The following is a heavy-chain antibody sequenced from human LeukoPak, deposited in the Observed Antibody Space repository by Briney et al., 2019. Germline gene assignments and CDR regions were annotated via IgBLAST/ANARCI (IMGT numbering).Heavy chain of an antibody. CDR2: IYYSGST. V-gene: IGHV4-59*08. D-gene: IGHD6-6*01. CDR1: GGSISSYY. CDR3: ARHNRIAARPSYFDY. J-gene: IGHJ4*02. Sequence: SETLSLTCTVSGGSISSYYWSWIRQPPGKGLEWIGYIYYSGSTNYNPPLKSRVTISVDTSKNQFSLKLSSVTAADTAVYYCARHNRIAARPSYFDYWGQGALVTVSS.